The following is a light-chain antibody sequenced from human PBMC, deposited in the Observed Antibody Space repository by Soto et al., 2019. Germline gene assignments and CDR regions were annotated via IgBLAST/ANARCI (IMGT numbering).Light chain of an antibody. V-gene: IGKV3-20*01. Sequence: EIVLTQSPGTLSLSPGERATLSCRASQNVGKNFLTWYQQKPGQAPRLLVYGASTRATGIPDRFVGSGYGTDFTLTISRLEPEDCAVYFCLQSASSPRTFGQGTTGEIK. CDR2: GAS. CDR3: LQSASSPRT. CDR1: QNVGKNF. J-gene: IGKJ1*01.